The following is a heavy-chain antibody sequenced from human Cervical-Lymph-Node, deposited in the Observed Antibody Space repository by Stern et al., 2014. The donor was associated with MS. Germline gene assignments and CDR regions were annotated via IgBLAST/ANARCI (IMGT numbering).Heavy chain of an antibody. Sequence: VQLVESGGGLVKPGGSLRLSCAASGFTFSNAWMSWVRQAPGKGLEWVGRIKSKTDGGTTDYAAPVKGRFTISRDDSKNTLYLQMNSLKTEDTAVYYCTTDFVERVAVEDYNWFDPWGQGTLVTVSS. CDR2: IKSKTDGGTT. CDR3: TTDFVERVAVEDYNWFDP. J-gene: IGHJ5*02. V-gene: IGHV3-15*01. D-gene: IGHD6-19*01. CDR1: GFTFSNAW.